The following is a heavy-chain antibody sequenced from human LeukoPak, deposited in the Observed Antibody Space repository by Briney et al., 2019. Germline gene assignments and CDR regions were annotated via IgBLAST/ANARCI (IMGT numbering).Heavy chain of an antibody. V-gene: IGHV1-46*01. J-gene: IGHJ4*02. Sequence: ASVKVSCKASGYSFTRYYIHWGRQAPGQGLEWMGMIYPRDGSTSYAQKFQGRVTVTRDTSTSTVHMELSGLRSEDTAVYYCARDQEGFDYWGQGTLVTVSS. CDR2: IYPRDGST. CDR3: ARDQEGFDY. CDR1: GYSFTRYY.